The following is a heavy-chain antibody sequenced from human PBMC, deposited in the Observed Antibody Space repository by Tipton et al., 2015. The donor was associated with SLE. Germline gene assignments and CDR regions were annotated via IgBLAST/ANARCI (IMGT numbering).Heavy chain of an antibody. CDR2: IFHSGST. J-gene: IGHJ3*02. CDR1: GDSIRTSAYY. D-gene: IGHD3-22*01. CDR3: ARETAVVITNAIDI. Sequence: TLSLTCTLSGDSIRTSAYYWSWIRQPAGKGLEWIGRIFHSGSTTYSPSFKSRVSTSVDTSKNQFSLRLYSVTPADTAVYYCARETAVVITNAIDIWGQGTMVTVSS. V-gene: IGHV4-61*02.